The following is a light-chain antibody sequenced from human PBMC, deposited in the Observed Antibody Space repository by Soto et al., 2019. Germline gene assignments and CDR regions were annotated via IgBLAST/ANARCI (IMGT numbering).Light chain of an antibody. CDR1: QSISSW. CDR2: DAS. V-gene: IGKV1-5*01. CDR3: QQYNLYST. J-gene: IGKJ1*01. Sequence: DIQMTQSPSTLSASVGDRVTITCRASQSISSWLDWYQQKPGKAPKLLIYDASSLESGVPSRCSGSGSGTEFTLTIRSLQPDDFSSYYCQQYNLYSTFGQGTKVEIK.